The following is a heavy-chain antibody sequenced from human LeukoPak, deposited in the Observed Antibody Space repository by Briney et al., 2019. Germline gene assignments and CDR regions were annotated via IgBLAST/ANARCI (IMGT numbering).Heavy chain of an antibody. CDR3: ARMAMDPAMVTNFFDL. D-gene: IGHD5-18*01. J-gene: IGHJ4*02. CDR2: IHPSGGST. CDR1: GYTFTDYY. Sequence: ASVKLSCTASGYTFTDYYMYWVRQAPGQGPECMGVIHPSGGSTTSAQKFQGRVTLTKDTATSTIYIELSSLRSDDTAVYYCARMAMDPAMVTNFFDLWGQGTLLIVSA. V-gene: IGHV1-46*01.